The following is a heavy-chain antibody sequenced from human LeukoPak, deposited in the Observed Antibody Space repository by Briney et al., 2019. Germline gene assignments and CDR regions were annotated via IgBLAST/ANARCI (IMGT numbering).Heavy chain of an antibody. CDR2: INPSGGST. V-gene: IGHV1-46*01. J-gene: IGHJ5*02. CDR3: ATSGYYYDSSGYYAEDWFDP. D-gene: IGHD3-22*01. CDR1: GYTFTSYY. Sequence: ASVKVSCKASGYTFTSYYMHWVRQAPGQGLEWMGIINPSGGSTSYAQKFQGRVTMTRDTSTSTVYMELSSLRSEDTAVYYGATSGYYYDSSGYYAEDWFDPWGQGTLVTVSS.